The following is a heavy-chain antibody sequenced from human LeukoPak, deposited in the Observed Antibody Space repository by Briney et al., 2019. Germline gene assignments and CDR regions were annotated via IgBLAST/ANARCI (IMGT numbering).Heavy chain of an antibody. CDR2: IHYSGRT. CDR3: AKHEGTAGPFDS. J-gene: IGHJ4*02. CDR1: GDSIRSYH. Sequence: PSETLSLTCTVSGDSIRSYHWSWIRQPPGKGLEWIGHIHYSGRTNYNPSLRSRVTISVDTSKNQFSLKLTSVTAADTAVHYCAKHEGTAGPFDSWGQGTLVTVSS. V-gene: IGHV4-59*08. D-gene: IGHD6-13*01.